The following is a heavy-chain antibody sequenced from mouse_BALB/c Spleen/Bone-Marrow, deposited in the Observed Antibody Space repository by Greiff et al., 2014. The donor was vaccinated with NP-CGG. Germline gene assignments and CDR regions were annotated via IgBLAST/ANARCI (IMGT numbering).Heavy chain of an antibody. V-gene: IGHV1S137*01. CDR2: ISTYYGDA. CDR1: GYTFTDYA. Sequence: VQLQQSGAELVRLGVSVKISCKGSGYTFTDYAMHWVKQSHAKSLEWIGVISTYYGDASYNQKFKGKATMTVDKSASTAYMELARLTSEDSAIYYCARSGGYDYFDYWGQGTTLTVSS. CDR3: ARSGGYDYFDY. D-gene: IGHD2-2*01. J-gene: IGHJ2*01.